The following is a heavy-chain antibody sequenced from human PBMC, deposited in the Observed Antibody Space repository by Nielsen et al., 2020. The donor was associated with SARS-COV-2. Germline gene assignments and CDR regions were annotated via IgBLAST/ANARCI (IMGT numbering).Heavy chain of an antibody. J-gene: IGHJ4*02. Sequence: WVRQAPGQGLEWMGRIIPILGIANYAQKFQGRVTITADKSTSTAYMELSSLRAEDTAVYYCARDNSVEYSSSSDGYYFDYWGQGTLVTVSS. CDR3: ARDNSVEYSSSSDGYYFDY. D-gene: IGHD6-6*01. CDR2: IIPILGIA. V-gene: IGHV1-69*04.